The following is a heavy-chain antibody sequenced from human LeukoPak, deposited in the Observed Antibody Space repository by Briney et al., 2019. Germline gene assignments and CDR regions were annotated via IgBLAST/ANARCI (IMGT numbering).Heavy chain of an antibody. V-gene: IGHV1-8*02. CDR1: GYTFTSYG. CDR3: ARGLTRTDAFDI. CDR2: MNPNSGNT. Sequence: GASVKVSCKASGYTFTSYGICWVRQATGQGLEWMGWMNPNSGNTGYAQKFQGRVTMTRNTSISTAYMELNSLRSEDTAVYYCARGLTRTDAFDIWGQGTMVTVSS. J-gene: IGHJ3*02.